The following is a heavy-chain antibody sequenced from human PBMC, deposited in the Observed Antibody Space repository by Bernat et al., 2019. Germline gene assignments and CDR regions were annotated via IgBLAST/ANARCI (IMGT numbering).Heavy chain of an antibody. Sequence: QVQLVESGGGVVQPGRSLRLSCAASGFTFSSYGMHWVRQAPGKGLEWVAVISYDGSNKYYADSVKGRFTISRENSKNTLYLQMNSLRAEDTAVYYCATLRFSGWYERDAFDIWGQGTMVTVSS. D-gene: IGHD6-19*01. CDR3: ATLRFSGWYERDAFDI. CDR1: GFTFSSYG. V-gene: IGHV3-30*03. J-gene: IGHJ3*02. CDR2: ISYDGSNK.